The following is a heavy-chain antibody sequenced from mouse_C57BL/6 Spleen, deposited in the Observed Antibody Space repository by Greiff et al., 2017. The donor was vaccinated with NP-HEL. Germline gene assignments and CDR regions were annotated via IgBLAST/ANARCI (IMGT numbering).Heavy chain of an antibody. CDR1: GFNIKDYY. J-gene: IGHJ4*01. Sequence: VQLKQSGAELVKPGASVKLSCTASGFNIKDYYMHWVKQRTEQGLEWIGRIDPEDGETKYAPKFQGKATITADTSSNTAYLQLSSLTSEDTAVYYCARSGVITTVVAYYAMDYWGQGTSVTVSS. D-gene: IGHD1-1*01. V-gene: IGHV14-2*01. CDR3: ARSGVITTVVAYYAMDY. CDR2: IDPEDGET.